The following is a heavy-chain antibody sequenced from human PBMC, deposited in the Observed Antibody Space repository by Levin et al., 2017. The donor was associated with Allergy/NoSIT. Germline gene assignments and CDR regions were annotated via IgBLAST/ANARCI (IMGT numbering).Heavy chain of an antibody. D-gene: IGHD3-3*01. CDR1: RGSTNYYH. J-gene: IGHJ6*03. V-gene: IGHV4-59*01. CDR2: IYYSGST. CDR3: ARVVIPSTTLFGVGTGGYDMDV. Sequence: SETLSLTFTVSRGSTNYYHWSWLRQPPGKGLEWIGFIYYSGSTTYNPSLQSRVTISVDTSKNQLSLKLRSVTAADTAVYYCARVVIPSTTLFGVGTGGYDMDVWGKGTTVAVSS.